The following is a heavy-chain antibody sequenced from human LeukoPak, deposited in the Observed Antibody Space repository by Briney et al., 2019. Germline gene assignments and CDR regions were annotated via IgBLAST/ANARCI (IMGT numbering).Heavy chain of an antibody. J-gene: IGHJ2*01. CDR1: VDSVYNTSVA. CDR2: TYYRSSWFN. CDR3: ARSFPRCFDL. Sequence: SQTLSLTCAISVDSVYNTSVAWNWLRQSPSRGLEWLGRTYYRSSWFNDYAVSVKSRITINPDTSKNQFSLQLNSVTPEDTAVYYCARSFPRCFDLRGRGTLVTVSS. V-gene: IGHV6-1*01.